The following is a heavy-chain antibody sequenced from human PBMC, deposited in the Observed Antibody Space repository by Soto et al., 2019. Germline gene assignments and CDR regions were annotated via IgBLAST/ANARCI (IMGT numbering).Heavy chain of an antibody. J-gene: IGHJ6*02. D-gene: IGHD3-10*01. CDR1: GFTVSSNY. V-gene: IGHV3-53*01. CDR3: ARGWGYYGSGSYHPYYYGMDV. CDR2: IYSGGST. Sequence: GGSLRLSCAASGFTVSSNYMSWVRQAPGKGLEWVSVIYSGGSTYYADSVKGRFTISRDNSKNTLYLQMNSLRAEDTAVYYCARGWGYYGSGSYHPYYYGMDVWGQGTTVTVSS.